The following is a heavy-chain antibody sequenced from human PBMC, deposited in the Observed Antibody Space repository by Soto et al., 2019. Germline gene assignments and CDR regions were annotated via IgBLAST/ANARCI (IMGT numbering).Heavy chain of an antibody. Sequence: EVQLVESGGGLVQPGGSLRLSCAASGFTFSSYWMNWVRQAPGKGLEWVANIKQDGSEKYYVDSVKGRFTISRDNAKNSLFLKMKGLGGGDTAVDYCVRAYWRGCRGSPVAYWGQGTLVTVSS. V-gene: IGHV3-7*04. CDR1: GFTFSSYW. CDR2: IKQDGSEK. J-gene: IGHJ4*02. D-gene: IGHD2-15*01. CDR3: VRAYWRGCRGSPVAY.